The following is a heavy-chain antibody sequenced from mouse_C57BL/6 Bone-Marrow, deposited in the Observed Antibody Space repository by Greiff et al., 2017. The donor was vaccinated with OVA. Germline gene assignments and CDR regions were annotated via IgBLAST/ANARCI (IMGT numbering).Heavy chain of an antibody. CDR3: ARGGLLMDY. V-gene: IGHV1-82*01. CDR2: IYPGDGDT. Sequence: VKLMESGPELVKPGASVKISCKASGYAFSSSWMNWVKQRPGKGLEWIGRIYPGDGDTNYNGKFKGKATLTADKSSSTAYMQLSSLTSEDSAVYFCARGGLLMDYGGQGTSVTVSS. D-gene: IGHD1-1*01. CDR1: GYAFSSSW. J-gene: IGHJ4*01.